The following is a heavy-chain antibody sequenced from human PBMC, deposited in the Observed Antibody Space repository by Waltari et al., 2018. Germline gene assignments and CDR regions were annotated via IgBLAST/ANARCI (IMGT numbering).Heavy chain of an antibody. CDR3: AKDSGYDLRGDYFDY. CDR2: ISWNSGSI. Sequence: EVQLVESGGGLVQPGRSLRLSCAASGFTFDDYAMHWVRQAPGKGLEWVSGISWNSGSIGDADSVKGRFTISRDNAKNSLYLQMNSLRAEDMALYYCAKDSGYDLRGDYFDYWGQGTRVTVSS. J-gene: IGHJ4*02. CDR1: GFTFDDYA. D-gene: IGHD5-12*01. V-gene: IGHV3-9*03.